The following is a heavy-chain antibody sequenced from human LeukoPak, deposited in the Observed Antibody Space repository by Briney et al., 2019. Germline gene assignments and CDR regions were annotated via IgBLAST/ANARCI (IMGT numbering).Heavy chain of an antibody. CDR3: ARGSTYYDSSGQVPFDY. CDR1: GFSFSSFW. Sequence: PGGSLRLSCAASGFSFSSFWMSWVRQAPGKGPEWVAHIKENGNEQYYADSVKGRFTISRDNAKNSLYLQMNSLRAEDTAVYYCARGSTYYDSSGQVPFDYWGQGTLVTVSS. V-gene: IGHV3-7*01. J-gene: IGHJ4*02. D-gene: IGHD3-22*01. CDR2: IKENGNEQ.